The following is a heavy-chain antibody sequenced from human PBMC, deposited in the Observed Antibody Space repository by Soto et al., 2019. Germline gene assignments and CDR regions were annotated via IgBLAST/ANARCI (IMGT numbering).Heavy chain of an antibody. CDR2: IRSKAYGGTT. CDR3: TRGHFVYYDFWSGYHDAFDI. D-gene: IGHD3-3*01. CDR1: GFTFGDYA. V-gene: IGHV3-49*03. J-gene: IGHJ3*02. Sequence: GGSLRLSCTASGFTFGDYAMSWFRQAPGKGLEWVGFIRSKAYGGTTEYAASVKGRFTISRDDSKSIAYLQMNSLKTEDTAVYYCTRGHFVYYDFWSGYHDAFDIWGQGTMVTVSS.